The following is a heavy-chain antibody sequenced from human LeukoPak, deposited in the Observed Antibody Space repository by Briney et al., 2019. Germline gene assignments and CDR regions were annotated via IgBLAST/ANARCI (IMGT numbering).Heavy chain of an antibody. CDR2: IYHSGST. CDR3: ARRDIVKGGFDY. V-gene: IGHV4-39*01. J-gene: IGHJ4*02. Sequence: SETLSLTCPVSGDSVNTRRYYWGWIRQPPGKGLEWIGSIYHSGSTYYEPSLRSRVTISIDTSRNQFSLNLTSVTAAYTAVYFCARRDIVKGGFDYWGQGTLVTVSS. D-gene: IGHD3-16*02. CDR1: GDSVNTRRYY.